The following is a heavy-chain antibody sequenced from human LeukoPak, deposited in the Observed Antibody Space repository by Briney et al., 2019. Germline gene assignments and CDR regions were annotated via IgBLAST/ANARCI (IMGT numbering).Heavy chain of an antibody. J-gene: IGHJ1*01. D-gene: IGHD3-22*01. V-gene: IGHV3-23*01. Sequence: PGGSLRLSCAASGFTFSSYAMSWVRQAPGKGREWVSAISGSGGSTYYADSAKGRFTISRDNSKNTLYLQMNSLRAEDTAVYYCAKGSITMIVAYFQHWGQGTLVTVSS. CDR1: GFTFSSYA. CDR2: ISGSGGST. CDR3: AKGSITMIVAYFQH.